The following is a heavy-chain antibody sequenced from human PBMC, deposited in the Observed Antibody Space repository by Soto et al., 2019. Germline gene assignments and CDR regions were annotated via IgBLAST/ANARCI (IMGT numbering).Heavy chain of an antibody. J-gene: IGHJ5*02. CDR1: GFTFSSYA. CDR2: IKRDESQK. Sequence: GGSLRLSCAASGFTFSSYAMSWVRQAPGRGLEWVANIKRDESQKYYLDSVKGRFTISRDNAKNSLYLQMNSLRSEDTAVYYCARRFPLWCDPWGQGTLVTVSS. V-gene: IGHV3-7*02. CDR3: ARRFPLWCDP. D-gene: IGHD3-16*02.